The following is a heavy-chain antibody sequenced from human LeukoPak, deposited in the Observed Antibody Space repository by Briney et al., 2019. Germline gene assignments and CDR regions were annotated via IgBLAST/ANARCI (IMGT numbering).Heavy chain of an antibody. V-gene: IGHV3-23*01. CDR1: GFTLSTYA. CDR3: ARDQGGVGY. D-gene: IGHD3-16*01. Sequence: GGSLRLSCAASGFTLSTYAMSWVRQTPGKGLEWVAATSSSDAGTYHADSVRGRFTISRDNAKNSLYLQMNSLRAEDTAVYYCARDQGGVGYWGQGTLVTVSS. J-gene: IGHJ4*02. CDR2: TSSSDAGT.